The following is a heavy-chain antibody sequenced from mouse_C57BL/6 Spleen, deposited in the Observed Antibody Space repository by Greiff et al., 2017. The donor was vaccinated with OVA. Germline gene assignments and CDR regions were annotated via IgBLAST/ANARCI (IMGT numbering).Heavy chain of an antibody. CDR3: ARRTTTVVATGYFDV. CDR2: INPNNGGT. Sequence: VQLQQSGPELVKPGASVKISCKASGYTFTDYYMNWVKQSHGKSLEWIGDINPNNGGTSYNQKFKGKATLTVDKSSSTAYMELRSLTSEDSAVYYGARRTTTVVATGYFDVWGTGTTVTVSS. D-gene: IGHD1-1*01. J-gene: IGHJ1*03. CDR1: GYTFTDYY. V-gene: IGHV1-26*01.